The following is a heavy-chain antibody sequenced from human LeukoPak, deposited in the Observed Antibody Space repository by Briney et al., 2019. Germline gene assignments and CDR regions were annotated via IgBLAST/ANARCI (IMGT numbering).Heavy chain of an antibody. J-gene: IGHJ4*02. CDR3: AKDITPHSSADIAVAGYYFDY. CDR1: GFTFSSYA. Sequence: GGSLRLSCAASGFTFSSYAMSWVRQAPGKGLEWVSAISGSGGSTYYADSVKGRFTISRDNSKNTLYLQMNSLRAEDTAVYYCAKDITPHSSADIAVAGYYFDYWGQGTLVTVSS. V-gene: IGHV3-23*01. CDR2: ISGSGGST. D-gene: IGHD6-19*01.